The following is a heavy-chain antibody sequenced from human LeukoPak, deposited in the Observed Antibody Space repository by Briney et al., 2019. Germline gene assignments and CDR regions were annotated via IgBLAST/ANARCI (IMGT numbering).Heavy chain of an antibody. D-gene: IGHD3-10*01. Sequence: ASVKVSCKASGYTFTGYYMHWVRQAPGQGLEWMGWINPNSGGTDYAQKFQGRVTMTRDTSISTAYMELRRLRSDDTAVYYCAREGGDYGSGSYSFDYWGQGTLVTVSS. CDR2: INPNSGGT. CDR3: AREGGDYGSGSYSFDY. V-gene: IGHV1-2*02. CDR1: GYTFTGYY. J-gene: IGHJ4*02.